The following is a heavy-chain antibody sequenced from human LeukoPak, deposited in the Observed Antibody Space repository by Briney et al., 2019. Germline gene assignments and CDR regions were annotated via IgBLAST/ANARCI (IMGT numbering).Heavy chain of an antibody. D-gene: IGHD4-17*01. CDR2: IGSNGGST. CDR1: GFTFSSYA. Sequence: GGSLRLSCAASGFTFSSYAMHWVRQAPGKGLEYVSAIGSNGGSTYYANSVKGRFTIYRDNSKNTLCLQMNSLRAEDTAVYYCAKEIWPTVTTPGHTHFDYWGQGTLVTVSS. V-gene: IGHV3-64*01. J-gene: IGHJ4*02. CDR3: AKEIWPTVTTPGHTHFDY.